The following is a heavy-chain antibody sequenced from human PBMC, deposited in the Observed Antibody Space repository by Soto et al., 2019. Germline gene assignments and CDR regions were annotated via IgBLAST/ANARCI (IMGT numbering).Heavy chain of an antibody. Sequence: QVPLVQSGAEVEKPGASVKVSCKASGFTFTSYDINWVRQATGQGLEWMGWMNPSNGNTAYAQNFQGRVTMTRDTSITTAYMELNTLRSEDTAIYYCARGDPGYCRGGDCFSPGVFDSWGQGTLVTVSS. V-gene: IGHV1-8*01. D-gene: IGHD2-15*01. J-gene: IGHJ4*02. CDR1: GFTFTSYD. CDR2: MNPSNGNT. CDR3: ARGDPGYCRGGDCFSPGVFDS.